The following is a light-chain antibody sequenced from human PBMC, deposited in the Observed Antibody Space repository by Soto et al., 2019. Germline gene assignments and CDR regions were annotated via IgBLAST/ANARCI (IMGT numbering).Light chain of an antibody. J-gene: IGKJ3*01. CDR2: DAS. Sequence: DIELTQSPSTLSSSPGERATVTCRASQSVSSYLTWYQQKPGQAPRLLIYDASNGESGIPARFRGSGSGTDFTLSISSLEPGYFAVYYCQQRRNCPFTFGPGNKVDIK. CDR3: QQRRNCPFT. V-gene: IGKV3-11*01. CDR1: QSVSSY.